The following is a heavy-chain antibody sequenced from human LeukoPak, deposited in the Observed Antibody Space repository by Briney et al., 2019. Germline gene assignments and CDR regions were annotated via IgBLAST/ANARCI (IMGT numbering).Heavy chain of an antibody. J-gene: IGHJ4*02. V-gene: IGHV4-39*01. CDR1: GGSISSSSYY. D-gene: IGHD3-3*01. CDR3: ARLPRITIFGVVAY. Sequence: SETLSLTCTVSGGSISSSSYYWGWIRQPPGKGLEWIGSIYYSGSTYYNPSLESRVTISVDTSKNQFSLKPSSVTAADTAVYYCARLPRITIFGVVAYWGQGTLVTVSS. CDR2: IYYSGST.